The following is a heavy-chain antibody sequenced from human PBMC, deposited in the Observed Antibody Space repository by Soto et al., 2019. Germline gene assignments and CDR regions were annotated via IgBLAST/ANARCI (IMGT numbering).Heavy chain of an antibody. CDR3: AKDPGGELYDYVWGSYRNNYYYGMEV. J-gene: IGHJ6*02. Sequence: PWGSLRLSCAASGFPFSSYAMSWVRQAPGKGLEWVSAISVSGGSTYYADSVKGRFTISRDNSKNTLYLQMNSLRAEDTAVYYCAKDPGGELYDYVWGSYRNNYYYGMEVWGQGRTVTVSS. CDR1: GFPFSSYA. V-gene: IGHV3-23*01. CDR2: ISVSGGST. D-gene: IGHD3-16*02.